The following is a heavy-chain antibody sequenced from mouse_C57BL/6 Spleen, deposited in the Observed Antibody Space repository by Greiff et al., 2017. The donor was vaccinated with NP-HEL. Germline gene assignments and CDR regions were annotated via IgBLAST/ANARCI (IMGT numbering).Heavy chain of an antibody. Sequence: EVQLQQSGPELVKPGASVKIPCKASGYTFTDYNMDWVKQSHGKSLEWIGDINPNNGGTIYNQKFKGKATLTVDKSSSTAYMELRSLTSEDTAVYYCAREGSYYRNYYYAMDYWGQGTSVTVSS. V-gene: IGHV1-18*01. CDR1: GYTFTDYN. CDR2: INPNNGGT. CDR3: AREGSYYRNYYYAMDY. D-gene: IGHD2-1*01. J-gene: IGHJ4*01.